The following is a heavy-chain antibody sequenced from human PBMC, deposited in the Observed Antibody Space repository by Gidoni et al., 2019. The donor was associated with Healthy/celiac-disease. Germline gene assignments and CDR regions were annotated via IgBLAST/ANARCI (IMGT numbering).Heavy chain of an antibody. CDR2: INHSGST. V-gene: IGHV4-34*01. D-gene: IGHD2-15*01. J-gene: IGHJ3*02. CDR3: ARVPVVAARAGHAFDI. Sequence: QVQLQQWGAGLLKPSETLSLTCAVYGGSFSGYYWSWSRQPPGKGLEWIGEINHSGSTNYTPSLKSRVTISVDTSKNQFSLKLSSVTAADTAVYYCARVPVVAARAGHAFDIWGQGTMVTVSS. CDR1: GGSFSGYY.